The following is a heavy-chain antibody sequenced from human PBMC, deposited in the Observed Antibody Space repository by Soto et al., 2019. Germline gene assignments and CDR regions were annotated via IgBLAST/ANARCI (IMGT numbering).Heavy chain of an antibody. D-gene: IGHD2-2*01. Sequence: VSGPTLVNPTQTLTLTCTFSGFSLSTSGVGAGWIRQPPGKALEWLALIYWNDDKRYSPSLKSRLTITKDTSKNQVVLTMTNMDPVDTATYYCAHRRNMPKKGPAAFDIWGQGXMVTVSS. CDR2: IYWNDDK. V-gene: IGHV2-5*01. J-gene: IGHJ3*02. CDR1: GFSLSTSGVG. CDR3: AHRRNMPKKGPAAFDI.